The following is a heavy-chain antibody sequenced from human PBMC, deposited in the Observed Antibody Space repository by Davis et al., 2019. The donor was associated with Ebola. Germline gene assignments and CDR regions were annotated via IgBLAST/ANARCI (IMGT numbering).Heavy chain of an antibody. Sequence: PSETLSLTCAISGDSVSSNSAAWNWIRQSPSRGLEWLGRTYYRSKWYNDYAVSVKSRITINPDTSKNQFSLQLNSVTPEDTAMYYCARSPVPMIVVVHDSEADWFDPWGQGTLVTVSS. J-gene: IGHJ5*02. CDR2: TYYRSKWYN. V-gene: IGHV6-1*01. CDR1: GDSVSSNSAA. D-gene: IGHD3-22*01. CDR3: ARSPVPMIVVVHDSEADWFDP.